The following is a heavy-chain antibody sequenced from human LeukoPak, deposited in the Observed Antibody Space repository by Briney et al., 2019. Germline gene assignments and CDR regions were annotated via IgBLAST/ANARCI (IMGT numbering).Heavy chain of an antibody. CDR3: ATTGYSSGWGPYY. Sequence: SETLSLTCTVSGGSISSSSYDWGWIRQPPGKGVEWIGSIYYRESTYKNPSRKSRFTITVNTSKNQFSLKLSSVTAADTAVYYCATTGYSSGWGPYYWGQGTLVTVSS. J-gene: IGHJ4*02. CDR1: GGSISSSSYD. V-gene: IGHV4-39*01. D-gene: IGHD6-19*01. CDR2: IYYREST.